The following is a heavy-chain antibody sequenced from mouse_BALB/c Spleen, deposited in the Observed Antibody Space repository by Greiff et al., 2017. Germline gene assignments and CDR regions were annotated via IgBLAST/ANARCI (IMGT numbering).Heavy chain of an antibody. CDR2: ISYSGST. D-gene: IGHD1-1*01. J-gene: IGHJ4*01. V-gene: IGHV3-2*02. CDR1: GYSITSDYA. CDR3: ARAPYYYGSSHYAMDY. Sequence: EVQLQESGPGLVKPSQSLSLTCTVTGYSITSDYAWNWIRQFPGNKLEWMGYISYSGSTSYNPSLKSRISITRDTSKNQFFLQLNSVTTEDTATYYCARAPYYYGSSHYAMDYWGQGTSVTVSS.